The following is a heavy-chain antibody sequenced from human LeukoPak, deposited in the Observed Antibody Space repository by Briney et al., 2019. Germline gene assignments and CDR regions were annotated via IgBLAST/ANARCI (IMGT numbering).Heavy chain of an antibody. J-gene: IGHJ3*02. CDR3: ASLKNSYDSSGYLVTDAFDI. CDR2: ISAYNGNT. D-gene: IGHD3-22*01. Sequence: GASVKVSCKASGYIFTGYYMHWVRQAPGQGLEWMGWISAYNGNTNYAQKLQGRVTMTTDTSTSTAYMELRSLRSDDTAVYYCASLKNSYDSSGYLVTDAFDIWGQGTMVTVSS. CDR1: GYIFTGYY. V-gene: IGHV1-18*04.